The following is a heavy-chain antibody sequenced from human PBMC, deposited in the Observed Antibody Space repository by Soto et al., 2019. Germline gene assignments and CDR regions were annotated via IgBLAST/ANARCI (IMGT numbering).Heavy chain of an antibody. V-gene: IGHV3-23*01. D-gene: IGHD6-6*01. CDR3: ARKFSSSSFYLDY. J-gene: IGHJ4*02. CDR1: GFPFSSYA. CDR2: IGFRGDST. Sequence: GVSLRLSCAASGFPFSSYAMSWVRPVPDKGLEWISAIGFRGDSTDYADSVKGRFTISRDNSKNTLYLQMNSLRAEDTAVYYCARKFSSSSFYLDYWGQGTLVTVSS.